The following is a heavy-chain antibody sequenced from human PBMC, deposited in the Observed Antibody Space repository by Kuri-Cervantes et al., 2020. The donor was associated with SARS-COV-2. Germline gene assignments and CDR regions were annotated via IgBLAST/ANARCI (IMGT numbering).Heavy chain of an antibody. CDR3: AGDDNSLDFWSGYGYYYGMDV. CDR1: GFTFSGSA. J-gene: IGHJ6*02. Sequence: GESLKISCAASGFTFSGSAMHWVRQASGKGLEWVGRIRSKANSYATAYAASVKGRFTISRNDSKNTAYLQMNSLKTEDTAVYYCAGDDNSLDFWSGYGYYYGMDVWGQGTTVTVSS. CDR2: IRSKANSYAT. V-gene: IGHV3-73*01. D-gene: IGHD3-3*01.